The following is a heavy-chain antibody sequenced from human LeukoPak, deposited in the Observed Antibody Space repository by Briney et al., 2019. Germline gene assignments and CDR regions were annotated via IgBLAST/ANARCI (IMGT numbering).Heavy chain of an antibody. CDR2: INVDGSST. CDR3: ARGSYSGYDLHFDY. Sequence: GGSLRLSCAASGFTFSSYWIHWVRQAPGKGLVWVSRINVDGSSTSYADSVKGRFTIPRDNTKNTLFLQMNSLRAEDTAVYYCARGSYSGYDLHFDYWGQGTLVTVSS. J-gene: IGHJ4*02. CDR1: GFTFSSYW. V-gene: IGHV3-74*01. D-gene: IGHD5-12*01.